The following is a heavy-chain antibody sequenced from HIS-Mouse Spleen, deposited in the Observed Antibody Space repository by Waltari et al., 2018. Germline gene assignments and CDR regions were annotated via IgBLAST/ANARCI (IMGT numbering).Heavy chain of an antibody. Sequence: QVQLQQSGPGLVKPSKTLSLTCAIAGDRVASNSAPGNGIRQSPSRGLEWLGRTYYRSKWYNDYAVSVKSRITINPDTSKNQFSLQLNSVTPEDTAVYYCARVGDAFDIWGQGTMVTVSS. CDR1: GDRVASNSAP. CDR3: ARVGDAFDI. D-gene: IGHD3-16*01. CDR2: TYYRSKWYN. J-gene: IGHJ3*02. V-gene: IGHV6-1*01.